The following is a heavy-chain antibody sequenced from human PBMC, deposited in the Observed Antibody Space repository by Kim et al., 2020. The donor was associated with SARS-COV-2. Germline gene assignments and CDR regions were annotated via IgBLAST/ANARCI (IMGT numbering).Heavy chain of an antibody. V-gene: IGHV5-51*01. CDR2: IYPGDSDT. J-gene: IGHJ6*02. CDR3: ARGNRGSYTYYYYGMDV. Sequence: GASLKISCKGSGYSFTSYWIGWVRQMPGKGLEWMGIIYPGDSDTRYSPSFQGQVTISADKSISTAYLQWSSLKASDTAMYYCARGNRGSYTYYYYGMDVWGQGTTVTVSS. D-gene: IGHD1-26*01. CDR1: GYSFTSYW.